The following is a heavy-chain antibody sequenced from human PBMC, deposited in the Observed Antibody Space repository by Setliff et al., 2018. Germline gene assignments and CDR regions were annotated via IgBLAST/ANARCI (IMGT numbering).Heavy chain of an antibody. J-gene: IGHJ4*02. Sequence: PETLSLTCAVSGGSISSGNWWSWVRQTPGKGLEWIGEINHSGKTNHKPSLKSRVTMSVDKSKNQFSLKLNSVTAADTAVYYCARSYSNSLEYWGQGALVTVSS. V-gene: IGHV4-4*03. CDR2: INHSGKT. CDR1: GGSISSGNW. CDR3: ARSYSNSLEY. D-gene: IGHD4-4*01.